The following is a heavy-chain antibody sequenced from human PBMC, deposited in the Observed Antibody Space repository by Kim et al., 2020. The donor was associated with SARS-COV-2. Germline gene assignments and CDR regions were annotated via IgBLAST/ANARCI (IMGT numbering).Heavy chain of an antibody. CDR3: SRTYYGFDY. CDR2: IHHSGNT. J-gene: IGHJ4*02. Sequence: SETLSLTCAVYDGSFSDYFWSWIRQPPGEGLEWIAEIHHSGNTNYNPSLKSRVTISVDTSTKQISLKVFSVTAADTAAYYCSRTYYGFDYWGQGTLVTVS. D-gene: IGHD3-22*01. V-gene: IGHV4-34*01. CDR1: DGSFSDYF.